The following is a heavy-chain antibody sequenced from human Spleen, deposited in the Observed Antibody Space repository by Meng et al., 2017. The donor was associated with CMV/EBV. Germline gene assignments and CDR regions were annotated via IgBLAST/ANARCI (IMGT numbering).Heavy chain of an antibody. CDR3: ARDRVRGTTVPGDYYYYYYGMDV. Sequence: SVKVSCKASGGTFSSYAISWVRQAPGQGLEWMGGIIPIFGTANYAQKFQGRVTITTDESTSTAYMELSSLRSEDTAVYYCARDRVRGTTVPGDYYYYYYGMDVWGQGTTVTVSS. V-gene: IGHV1-69*05. CDR1: GGTFSSYA. CDR2: IIPIFGTA. D-gene: IGHD1-1*01. J-gene: IGHJ6*02.